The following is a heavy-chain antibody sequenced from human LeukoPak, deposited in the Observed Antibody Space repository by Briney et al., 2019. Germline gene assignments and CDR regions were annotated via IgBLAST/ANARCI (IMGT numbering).Heavy chain of an antibody. J-gene: IGHJ5*02. CDR3: AAWVRIVVAFDP. Sequence: SETLSLTCAVSGGSISSGGYSWSWIRQPPGKGLEWIGYIYHSVSTYYNPSLKSRVTISVDRSKNQFSLKLSSVTAADTAVYYCAAWVRIVVAFDPWGQGTLVTVSS. CDR2: IYHSVST. V-gene: IGHV4-30-2*01. D-gene: IGHD2-15*01. CDR1: GGSISSGGYS.